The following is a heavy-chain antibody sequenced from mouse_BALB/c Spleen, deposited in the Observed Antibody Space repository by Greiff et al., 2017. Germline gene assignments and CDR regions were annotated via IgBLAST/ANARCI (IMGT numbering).Heavy chain of an antibody. Sequence: EVKLQESGPGLVKPSQSLSLTCTVTGYSITSDYAWNWIRQFPGNKLEWMGYISYSGSTSYNPSLKSRISITRDTSKNQFFLQLNSVTTEDTATYYCAIWLRRRFAYWGQGTLVTVSA. V-gene: IGHV3-2*02. J-gene: IGHJ3*01. D-gene: IGHD2-2*01. CDR1: GYSITSDYA. CDR2: ISYSGST. CDR3: AIWLRRRFAY.